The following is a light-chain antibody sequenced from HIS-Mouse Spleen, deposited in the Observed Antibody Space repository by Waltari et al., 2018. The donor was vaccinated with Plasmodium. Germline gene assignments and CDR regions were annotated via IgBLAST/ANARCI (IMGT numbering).Light chain of an antibody. CDR1: RSDVGSYNL. J-gene: IGLJ2*01. CDR3: CSYAGSSTVV. Sequence: QSALTQPAYVSGSPGQSITISCTGTRSDVGSYNLVSWYQQHHGKAPKLMIDEGSKRPSGVSNRFSGSKSGNTASLTISGLQAEDEADYYCCSYAGSSTVVFGGGTKLTVL. V-gene: IGLV2-23*01. CDR2: EGS.